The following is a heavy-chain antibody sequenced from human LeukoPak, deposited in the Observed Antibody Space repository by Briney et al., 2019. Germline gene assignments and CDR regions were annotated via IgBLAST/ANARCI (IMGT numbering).Heavy chain of an antibody. Sequence: GGSLRLSCAASGFTFSSYAMSWVRQAPGKGLECVSGISGSGDNTYYADSVKGRFTISRDNSKNTLYVQVNSLGTEDTAAYYCAKGSYYDSSGSFYFDYWGQGTLVTVSS. J-gene: IGHJ4*02. D-gene: IGHD3-22*01. V-gene: IGHV3-23*01. CDR2: ISGSGDNT. CDR3: AKGSYYDSSGSFYFDY. CDR1: GFTFSSYA.